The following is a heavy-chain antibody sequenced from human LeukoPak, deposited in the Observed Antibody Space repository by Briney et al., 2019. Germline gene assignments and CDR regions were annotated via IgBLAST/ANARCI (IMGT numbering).Heavy chain of an antibody. V-gene: IGHV3-30*02. D-gene: IGHD2-2*01. Sequence: GGSLRLSCAASGFTFKDAWLTWVRQAPGKGLEWVAFIRYDGSNKYYADSVKGRFTISRDNSKNTLYLQMNSLRAEDTAVYYCAKEPIRGIVVVPAALKENYFDYWGQGTLVTVSS. CDR2: IRYDGSNK. CDR3: AKEPIRGIVVVPAALKENYFDY. CDR1: GFTFKDAW. J-gene: IGHJ4*02.